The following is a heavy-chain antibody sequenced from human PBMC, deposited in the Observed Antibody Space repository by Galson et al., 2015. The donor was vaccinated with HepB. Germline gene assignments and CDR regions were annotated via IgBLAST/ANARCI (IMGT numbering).Heavy chain of an antibody. CDR2: INAGNGNT. Sequence: SVKVSCKASGYTFTSYAMHWVRQAPGQRLEWMGWINAGNGNTKYSQKFQGRVTITRDTSASTAYMELSSLRSEDTAVYYCARGGGYYDSSGYYLFDYWGQGTLVTVSS. CDR3: ARGGGYYDSSGYYLFDY. V-gene: IGHV1-3*01. D-gene: IGHD3-22*01. CDR1: GYTFTSYA. J-gene: IGHJ4*02.